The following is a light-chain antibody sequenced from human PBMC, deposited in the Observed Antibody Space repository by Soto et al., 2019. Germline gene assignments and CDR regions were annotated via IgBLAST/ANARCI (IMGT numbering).Light chain of an antibody. CDR1: QSVSKY. CDR3: QQRSPWPPLT. V-gene: IGKV3-11*01. CDR2: DAS. Sequence: VLTQSPVTLSLSPGDTATLSCRASQSVSKYLAWYQQKPGQPLRLLVFDASHRATGIPARFSGSGSGTDFNLTISSLEPEDFAVYFCQQRSPWPPLTFGEGTKVEF. J-gene: IGKJ4*02.